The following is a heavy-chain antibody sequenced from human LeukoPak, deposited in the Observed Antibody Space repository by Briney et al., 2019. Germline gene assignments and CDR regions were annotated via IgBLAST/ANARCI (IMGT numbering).Heavy chain of an antibody. Sequence: GGSLRLSCAASGFTISDYWMSWVRQAPGKGLEWLANIKQDGSEKNYVDSVKGRFTISRDNAKNSLYLQMNSLRAEDTAVYYCARSGPIDYWGQGTLVTVSP. CDR1: GFTISDYW. CDR3: ARSGPIDY. J-gene: IGHJ4*02. D-gene: IGHD6-25*01. CDR2: IKQDGSEK. V-gene: IGHV3-7*01.